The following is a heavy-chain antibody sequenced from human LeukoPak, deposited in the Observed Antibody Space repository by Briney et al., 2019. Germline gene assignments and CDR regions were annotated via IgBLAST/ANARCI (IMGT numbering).Heavy chain of an antibody. CDR1: GFTFSSYS. CDR2: ISSSSSYI. J-gene: IGHJ4*02. Sequence: GGSLRLSCAASGFTFSSYSMNWVRQAPGKGLEWFSSISSSSSYIYYADSVKGRFTIYRDNAKNSLYLQMNSLRAEDTAVYYCARDPLTRPFDYWGQGTLVTVSS. V-gene: IGHV3-21*01. CDR3: ARDPLTRPFDY.